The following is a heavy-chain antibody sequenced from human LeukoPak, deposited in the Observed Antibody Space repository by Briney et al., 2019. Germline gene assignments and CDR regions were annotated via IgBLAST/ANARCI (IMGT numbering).Heavy chain of an antibody. CDR1: GGSISSGGYY. J-gene: IGHJ4*02. Sequence: SQTLSLTCTVPGGSISSGGYYWSWIRQHPGKGLEWIGYIYYSGSTYYNPSLKSRVTISVDTSKNQFSLKLSSVTAADTAVYYCARSGSSTSCYLDYWGQGTLVTVSS. CDR2: IYYSGST. CDR3: ARSGSSTSCYLDY. V-gene: IGHV4-31*03. D-gene: IGHD2-2*01.